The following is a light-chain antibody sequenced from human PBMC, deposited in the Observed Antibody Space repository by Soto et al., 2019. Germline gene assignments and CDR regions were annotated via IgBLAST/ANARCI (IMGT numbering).Light chain of an antibody. V-gene: IGKV4-1*01. Sequence: DIVMTQSPDSLAVSLGERATINCKSSQNILYSSNNNNYLAWYQQKPGQSPKVLIYWSSTRESGVPDRFSGSGSGTDFTLTISSLQPEDVAFYYCQQYYSTPRTFGQGTKVEI. CDR1: QNILYSSNNNNY. CDR2: WSS. J-gene: IGKJ1*01. CDR3: QQYYSTPRT.